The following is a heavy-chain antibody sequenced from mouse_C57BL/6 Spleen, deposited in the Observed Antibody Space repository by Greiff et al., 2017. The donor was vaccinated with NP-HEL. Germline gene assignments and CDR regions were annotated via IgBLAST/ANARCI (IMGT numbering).Heavy chain of an antibody. CDR2: IDPANGNT. D-gene: IGHD1-1*01. CDR3: ASHARVVEGRYVDY. CDR1: GFNIKNTY. Sequence: EVQLQQSVAELVRPGASVKLSCTASGFNIKNTYMHWVKQRPEQGLEWIGRIDPANGNTKYAPKFQGKATITADTSYSTAYLQLSRLTSEDTAIYSGASHARVVEGRYVDYWGQGTTLTVSS. J-gene: IGHJ2*01. V-gene: IGHV14-3*01.